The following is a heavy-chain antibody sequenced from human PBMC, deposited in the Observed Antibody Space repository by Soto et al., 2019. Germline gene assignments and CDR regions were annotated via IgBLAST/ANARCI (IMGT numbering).Heavy chain of an antibody. CDR1: GGSFSGYY. CDR2: INHSGST. J-gene: IGHJ6*02. V-gene: IGHV4-34*01. CDR3: ARERITMIVVVQAYGMDV. Sequence: PSETLSLTCAVYGGSFSGYYWSWIRQPPGKGLEWIGEINHSGSTNYNPSLKSRVTISVDTSKNQFSLKLSSVTAADTAVYYCARERITMIVVVQAYGMDVWGQGTTVTVSS. D-gene: IGHD3-22*01.